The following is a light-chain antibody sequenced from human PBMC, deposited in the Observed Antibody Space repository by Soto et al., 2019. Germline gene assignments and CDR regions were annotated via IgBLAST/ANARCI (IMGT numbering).Light chain of an antibody. J-gene: IGLJ1*01. CDR3: SSYAGSNNRYV. CDR1: NSDVGGYNF. CDR2: EVT. Sequence: QSALTQPPSAPGSPGQSVTISCTGTNSDVGGYNFVSWYQQHPGKAPKLIIYEVTKRPSGVPDRFSGSKSGKTASLTVSGLQAEDEADYYCSSYAGSNNRYVFGTGTKLTVL. V-gene: IGLV2-8*01.